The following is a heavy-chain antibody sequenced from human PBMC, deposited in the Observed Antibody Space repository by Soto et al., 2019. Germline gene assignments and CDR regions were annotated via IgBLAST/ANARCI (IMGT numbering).Heavy chain of an antibody. V-gene: IGHV3-48*02. CDR1: GFTFSSYS. CDR3: ARDNLLEWLYPLDY. J-gene: IGHJ4*02. D-gene: IGHD3-3*01. CDR2: ISSSSSTI. Sequence: GGSLRLSCAASGFTFSSYSMNWVRQAPGKGLEWVSYISSSSSTIYYADSVKGRFTISRDNAKNSLYLQMNSLRDEDTAVYYCARDNLLEWLYPLDYWGQGTLVTVSS.